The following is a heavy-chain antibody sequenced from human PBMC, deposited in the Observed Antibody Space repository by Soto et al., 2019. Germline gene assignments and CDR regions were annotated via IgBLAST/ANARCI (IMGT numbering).Heavy chain of an antibody. J-gene: IGHJ5*02. CDR2: HYSGGST. Sequence: GGALRVSCSISGFSVSSNYLNWVRQAPGKGLEWVSVHYSGGSTYYADSVQGRFTISRDKSNNTLYLQMRRVRAEDTAVYFCARHRHPRGTVGATSPLDPWGQGTQVTVSS. CDR1: GFSVSSNY. V-gene: IGHV3-53*01. CDR3: ARHRHPRGTVGATSPLDP. D-gene: IGHD1-26*01.